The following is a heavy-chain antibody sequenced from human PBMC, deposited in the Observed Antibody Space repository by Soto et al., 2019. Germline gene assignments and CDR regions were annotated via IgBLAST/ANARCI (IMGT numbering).Heavy chain of an antibody. CDR1: GGSISVYY. V-gene: IGHV4-59*01. CDR3: ARGVGSSPPRY. J-gene: IGHJ4*02. CDR2: VYDNGRP. D-gene: IGHD3-9*01. Sequence: PSETLSLTCTISGGSISVYYWSWIRQSPRQGLEWIGYVYDNGRPYYSPSLKSRVTISADTSKNQNSLKLTSATAADTAVYYGARGVGSSPPRYWGRGTLVTVSS.